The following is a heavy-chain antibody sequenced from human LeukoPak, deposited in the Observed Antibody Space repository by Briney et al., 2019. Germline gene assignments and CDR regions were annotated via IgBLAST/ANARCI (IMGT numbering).Heavy chain of an antibody. CDR3: AGDSRNYYDSSGYLPDDY. D-gene: IGHD3-22*01. CDR2: IIPILGIA. Sequence: SVKVSCKASGGTFNTYAINWVRQAPGQGLEWMGRIIPILGIANYAQKFQGRVTITADKSTSAAYMELSSLRSDDTAVYYCAGDSRNYYDSSGYLPDDYWGQGTLVTVSS. V-gene: IGHV1-69*04. CDR1: GGTFNTYA. J-gene: IGHJ4*02.